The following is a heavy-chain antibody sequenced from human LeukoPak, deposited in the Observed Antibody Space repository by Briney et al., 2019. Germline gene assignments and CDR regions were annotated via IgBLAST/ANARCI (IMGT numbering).Heavy chain of an antibody. D-gene: IGHD4-23*01. V-gene: IGHV1-18*01. CDR1: GYTFTTQT. CDR3: ARGYGATSDFEY. CDR2: ISGFDGDT. J-gene: IGHJ4*02. Sequence: ASVKVSGKASGYTFTTQTITWLRQAPGHGLEWMGWISGFDGDTDYAQRFQGRVTMTTDTSTNTAYMEVTSLRSDDTAVYYCARGYGATSDFEYWGQGTLVIVSS.